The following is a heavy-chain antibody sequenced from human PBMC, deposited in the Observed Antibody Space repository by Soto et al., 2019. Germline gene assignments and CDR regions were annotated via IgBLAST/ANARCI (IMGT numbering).Heavy chain of an antibody. V-gene: IGHV3-21*01. CDR3: ARESEDLTSNFDY. Sequence: GSLRLSCAASGFTFTRYSMNWFRQAPGKGLEWVSSISSTTNYIYYADSMKGRFTVSRDNAKNSVYLEMNSLSAEDTAVYYCARESEDLTSNFDYWGQGTLVTVSS. CDR1: GFTFTRYS. CDR2: ISSTTNYI. J-gene: IGHJ4*02.